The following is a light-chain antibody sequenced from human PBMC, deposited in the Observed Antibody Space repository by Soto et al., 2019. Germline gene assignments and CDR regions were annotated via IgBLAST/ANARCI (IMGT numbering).Light chain of an antibody. J-gene: IGLJ1*01. CDR2: GND. Sequence: QSVLTQPPSVSRTPGQRVTIPCSGSSSDIGSNSVNWYQQLPGAAPRLLIYGNDHRPSGVPDRFSASKSGTSASLAISGLRSEDEAFYYCSSYAGSSNVFGTGTKVTVL. V-gene: IGLV1-44*01. CDR3: SSYAGSSNV. CDR1: SSDIGSNS.